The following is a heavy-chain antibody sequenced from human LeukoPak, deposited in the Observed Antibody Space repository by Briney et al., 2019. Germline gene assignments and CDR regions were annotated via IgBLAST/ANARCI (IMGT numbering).Heavy chain of an antibody. CDR1: GFTVSSNY. CDR3: ARSYRAHQTFYSSHFFDY. CDR2: IYSGDST. D-gene: IGHD5-18*01. J-gene: IGHJ4*02. Sequence: GGSLRLSCAVSGFTVSSNYMSWVRQAPGKGLEWVSVIYSGDSTYYAHSVSGRFTISRHNSKNTLYLQMNSLRAEDTAVYYCARSYRAHQTFYSSHFFDYWGQGTLVTVSS. V-gene: IGHV3-66*01.